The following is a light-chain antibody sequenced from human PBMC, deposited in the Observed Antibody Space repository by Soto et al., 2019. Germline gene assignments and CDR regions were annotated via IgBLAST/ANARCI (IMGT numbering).Light chain of an antibody. CDR2: GAS. CDR3: QKYGSSIT. Sequence: EIVLTQSPGALSLSPGERATLSCRASQSVSSIYLAWYQQTPGQAPRLLIYGASSRATGIPDSFSGSGSGTDFTLTINRLEPEDFAVYYCQKYGSSITFGQGTRLEIK. V-gene: IGKV3-20*01. CDR1: QSVSSIY. J-gene: IGKJ5*01.